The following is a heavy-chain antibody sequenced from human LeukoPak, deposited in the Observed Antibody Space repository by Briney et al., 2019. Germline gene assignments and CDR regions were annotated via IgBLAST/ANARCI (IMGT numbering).Heavy chain of an antibody. CDR3: AKEGDYGSPPHYFDY. Sequence: PGGSLRLSCAASGFTFTTYAMSWVRQGPGKGLEWVSGISGSGGSTYYADSVKGRFTISRDNSENTLYLQMNSLRAEDTAAYYCAKEGDYGSPPHYFDYWGQGTLVTVSS. CDR2: ISGSGGST. CDR1: GFTFTTYA. J-gene: IGHJ4*02. V-gene: IGHV3-23*01. D-gene: IGHD3-10*01.